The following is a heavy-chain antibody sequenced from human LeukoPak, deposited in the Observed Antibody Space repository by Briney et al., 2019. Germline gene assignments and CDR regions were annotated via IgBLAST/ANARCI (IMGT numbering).Heavy chain of an antibody. J-gene: IGHJ5*02. D-gene: IGHD5-24*01. CDR2: ISGANGNT. CDR1: GYNFRNYG. CDR3: ARIERRGSRNNWFDR. V-gene: IGHV1-18*01. Sequence: ASVKVSYKTSGYNFRNYGINWVRQAPGQGLEWMGWISGANGNTDYAQNVQGRVTMITDPSTSTAFMELRSLRSDDTAVYYCARIERRGSRNNWFDRWGQGTLVTVSS.